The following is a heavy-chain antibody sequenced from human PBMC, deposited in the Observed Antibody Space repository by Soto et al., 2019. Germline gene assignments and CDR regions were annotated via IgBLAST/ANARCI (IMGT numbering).Heavy chain of an antibody. J-gene: IGHJ6*03. CDR1: GFTFSSYW. D-gene: IGHD4-17*01. CDR2: IKQDGSEK. V-gene: IGHV3-7*01. CDR3: ASCLAETTRGYYYYMDV. Sequence: PGGSLRLSCAASGFTFSSYWMSWVRQAPGKGLEWVANIKQDGSEKYYVDSVKGRFTISRDNAKNSLYLQMNSLRAEDTAVYYCASCLAETTRGYYYYMDVSGKGTTVTVSS.